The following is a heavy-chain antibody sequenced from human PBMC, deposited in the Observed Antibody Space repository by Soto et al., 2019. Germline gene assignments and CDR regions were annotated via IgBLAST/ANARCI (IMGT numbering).Heavy chain of an antibody. D-gene: IGHD6-13*01. Sequence: QVQLQQWGAGLLKPSETLSLTCAVYGGSFSGYYWSWIRQPPGKGLEWIGEINHSGSTNYNPSLKSRVTISVDTSKNQFSLKLSSVTAADTAVYYCARGVRYSSSWYGLGYWGQGTLVTVSS. CDR3: ARGVRYSSSWYGLGY. CDR2: INHSGST. J-gene: IGHJ4*02. CDR1: GGSFSGYY. V-gene: IGHV4-34*01.